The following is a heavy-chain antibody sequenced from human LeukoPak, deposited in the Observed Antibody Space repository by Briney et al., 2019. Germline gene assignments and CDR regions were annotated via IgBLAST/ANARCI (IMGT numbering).Heavy chain of an antibody. CDR2: IKPDGSEK. CDR1: GFSFSFYW. Sequence: GGSLRLSCAASGFSFSFYWMTWVRQAPGKGLEWVANIKPDGSEKYYVDSVRGRCTISRDNTRNTLDLQMNSLRPEDTAVCYCARENYFSFDYWGQGALVTVSS. J-gene: IGHJ4*02. D-gene: IGHD3-16*01. V-gene: IGHV3-7*03. CDR3: ARENYFSFDY.